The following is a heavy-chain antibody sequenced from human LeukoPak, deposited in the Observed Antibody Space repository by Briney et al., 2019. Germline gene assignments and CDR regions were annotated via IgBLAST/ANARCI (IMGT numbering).Heavy chain of an antibody. CDR2: IYYSGST. D-gene: IGHD5-18*01. CDR3: ARDGSGYSYGYDY. J-gene: IGHJ4*02. V-gene: IGHV4-61*01. CDR1: GGSISSSSYY. Sequence: SETLSLTCTVSGGSISSSSYYWGWIRQPPGKGLEWIGYIYYSGSTNYNPSLKSRVTISVDTSKNQFSLKLSSVTAADTAVYYCARDGSGYSYGYDYWGQGTLVTVSS.